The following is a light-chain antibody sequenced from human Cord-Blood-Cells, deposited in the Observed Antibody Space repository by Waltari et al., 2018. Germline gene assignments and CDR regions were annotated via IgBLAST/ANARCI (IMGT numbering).Light chain of an antibody. CDR1: QGISNY. V-gene: IGKV1-33*01. CDR2: DAS. Sequence: DIQMTQSPSSLSASVGDRVTITCQASQGISNYVNWYQQKPGKAPKLLIYDASNLETGVPSRFSGSGAGPDFTFTISSLQPEDIATYYCQQYDNLPLTFGGGTKVEIK. J-gene: IGKJ4*01. CDR3: QQYDNLPLT.